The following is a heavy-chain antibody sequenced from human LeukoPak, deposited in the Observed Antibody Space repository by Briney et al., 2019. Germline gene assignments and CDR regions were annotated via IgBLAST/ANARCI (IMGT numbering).Heavy chain of an antibody. CDR2: IIPIFGTA. J-gene: IGHJ6*02. D-gene: IGHD6-13*01. Sequence: GASVKVSCKASGGTFSSYAISWVRQAPGQGLEWMGGIIPIFGTANYAQKFQGRVTITADESTSTAYMELSSLRSEDTAVYYCASAAVHLYYYYGMDVWGQGTTATVSS. CDR3: ASAAVHLYYYYGMDV. V-gene: IGHV1-69*13. CDR1: GGTFSSYA.